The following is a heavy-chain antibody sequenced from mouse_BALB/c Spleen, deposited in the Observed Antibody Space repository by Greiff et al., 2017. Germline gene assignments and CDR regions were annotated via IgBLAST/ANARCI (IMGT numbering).Heavy chain of an antibody. Sequence: EVKVEESGPGLVKPSQSLSLTCTVTGYSITSDYAWNWIRQFPGNKLEWMGYISYSGSTSYNPSLKSRISITRDTSKNQFFLQLNSVTTEDTATYYCALHYYGSSYGFAYWGQGTLVTVSA. D-gene: IGHD1-1*01. CDR2: ISYSGST. J-gene: IGHJ3*01. CDR1: GYSITSDYA. CDR3: ALHYYGSSYGFAY. V-gene: IGHV3-2*02.